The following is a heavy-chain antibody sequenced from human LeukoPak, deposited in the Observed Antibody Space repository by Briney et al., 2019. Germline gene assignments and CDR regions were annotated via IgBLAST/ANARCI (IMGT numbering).Heavy chain of an antibody. V-gene: IGHV3-53*01. D-gene: IGHD3-22*01. CDR3: AKGSYYDSSGSFYFDY. Sequence: GGSLRLSCAASGFAVSNNYMTWVRQAPGKGLEWVSVIYKDGSTYYADSVKGRFTISRDNSKNTVYLQMNSLRAEDTAVYYCAKGSYYDSSGSFYFDYWGQGTLVTVSS. CDR2: IYKDGST. CDR1: GFAVSNNY. J-gene: IGHJ4*02.